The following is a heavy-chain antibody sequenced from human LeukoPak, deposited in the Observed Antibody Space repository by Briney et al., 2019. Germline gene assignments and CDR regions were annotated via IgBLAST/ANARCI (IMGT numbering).Heavy chain of an antibody. CDR3: ARQSWSGYSYYYYYMDV. CDR1: GGSISSSSYY. J-gene: IGHJ6*03. CDR2: IYYSGST. Sequence: LETLSLTCTVSGGSISSSSYYWGWIRQPPGKGLEWIGSIYYSGSTYYNPSLKSRVTISVDTSKNQFSLKLSSVTAADTAVYYCARQSWSGYSYYYYYMDVWGKGTTVTVSS. D-gene: IGHD1-14*01. V-gene: IGHV4-39*01.